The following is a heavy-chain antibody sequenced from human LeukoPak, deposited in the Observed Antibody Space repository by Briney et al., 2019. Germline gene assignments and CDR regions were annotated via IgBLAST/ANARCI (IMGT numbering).Heavy chain of an antibody. Sequence: PGRSLRLSCAASGFTFSSYGMHWVRQAPGKGLEWVAVISYDGSNKYYADSVKGRFTISRDNSKNTLYLQMNSLRAEDTAVYYCAKERGITIFGVVTPGYFDYWGQGTLVTVSS. CDR3: AKERGITIFGVVTPGYFDY. J-gene: IGHJ4*02. CDR2: ISYDGSNK. CDR1: GFTFSSYG. V-gene: IGHV3-30*18. D-gene: IGHD3-3*01.